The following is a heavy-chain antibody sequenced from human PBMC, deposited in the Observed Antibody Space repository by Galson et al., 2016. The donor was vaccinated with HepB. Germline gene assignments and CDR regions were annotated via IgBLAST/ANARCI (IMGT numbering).Heavy chain of an antibody. V-gene: IGHV3-30*04. CDR2: LSYDGSYK. Sequence: SLRLSCAASGFSFSSYAMDWVRQAPGKGLEWVAVLSYDGSYKYFADSVKGRLTISRDNSRNTLYLQLNSLRAEDTAVYYCAKDQGRRITLFGAVTSGGALDSWGQGTLVTVSS. CDR1: GFSFSSYA. CDR3: AKDQGRRITLFGAVTSGGALDS. D-gene: IGHD3-3*01. J-gene: IGHJ4*02.